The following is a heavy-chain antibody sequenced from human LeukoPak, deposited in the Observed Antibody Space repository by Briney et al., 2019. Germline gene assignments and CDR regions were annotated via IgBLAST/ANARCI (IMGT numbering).Heavy chain of an antibody. CDR3: AKDAHYYDSSGYYYIRAPFDY. J-gene: IGHJ4*02. V-gene: IGHV3-7*03. CDR2: IKQDGSEK. Sequence: PGGSLRLSCAASGFTFSSYWMSWVRQAPGKGLEWVANIKQDGSEKYYVDSVKGRFTISRDNAKNSLYLQMNSLRAEDTAVYYCAKDAHYYDSSGYYYIRAPFDYWGQGTLVTVSS. D-gene: IGHD3-22*01. CDR1: GFTFSSYW.